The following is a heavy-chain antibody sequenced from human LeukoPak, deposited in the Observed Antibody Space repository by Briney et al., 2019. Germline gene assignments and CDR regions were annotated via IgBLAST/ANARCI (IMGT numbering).Heavy chain of an antibody. CDR2: IIPIFGTA. Sequence: SVKVSCKASGGTFSSYAISWVRQAPGEGLECMGGIIPIFGTANYAQKFQDRVTITADESTSTAYMELSSLRSEDTAVYYCARGLADRPPDYYGMDVWGQGTTVTVSS. J-gene: IGHJ6*02. CDR3: ARGLADRPPDYYGMDV. D-gene: IGHD3-9*01. CDR1: GGTFSSYA. V-gene: IGHV1-69*13.